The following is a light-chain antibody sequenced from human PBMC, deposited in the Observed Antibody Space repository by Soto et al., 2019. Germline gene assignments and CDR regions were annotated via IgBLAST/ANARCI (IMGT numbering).Light chain of an antibody. CDR1: QSIRTS. CDR2: GAS. J-gene: IGKJ2*01. CDR3: QQYGSSPPYT. V-gene: IGKV3-20*01. Sequence: EVVLTQSPATLSLSPGARATLSCRASQSIRTSLAWYQQKPGQAPRLLIYGASSRATGVSDRFSGSGSGTDFYLTINRLEPEDLAVYYCQQYGSSPPYTFGQGPRWIS.